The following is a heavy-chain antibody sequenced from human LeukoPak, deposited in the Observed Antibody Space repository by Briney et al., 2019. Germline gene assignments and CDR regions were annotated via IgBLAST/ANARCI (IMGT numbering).Heavy chain of an antibody. Sequence: ASVKVSCKASGYTFTGYYMHWVRQAPGQGLEWMGWINPNSGGTNYAQKFQGRVTMTRDTSISTAYMELSRLRSDDTAVYYCARGEYYYDSSGYYYYFDYWGQGTLVTVPS. J-gene: IGHJ4*02. CDR2: INPNSGGT. CDR1: GYTFTGYY. V-gene: IGHV1-2*02. D-gene: IGHD3-22*01. CDR3: ARGEYYYDSSGYYYYFDY.